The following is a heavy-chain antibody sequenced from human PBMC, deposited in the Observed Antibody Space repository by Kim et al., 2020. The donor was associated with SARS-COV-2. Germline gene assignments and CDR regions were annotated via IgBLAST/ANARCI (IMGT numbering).Heavy chain of an antibody. CDR1: GFTFSTYG. V-gene: IGHV3-33*01. J-gene: IGHJ4*01. D-gene: IGHD5-18*01. Sequence: GGSLRLSCAASGFTFSTYGMHWVRQAPGRGLEWVAVIWYDGSNKYYADSVRGRFTISRDNSKNTLYLQMISLRAEDTAVYYCARDPGQGYSYGSYYFDY. CDR3: ARDPGQGYSYGSYYFDY. CDR2: IWYDGSNK.